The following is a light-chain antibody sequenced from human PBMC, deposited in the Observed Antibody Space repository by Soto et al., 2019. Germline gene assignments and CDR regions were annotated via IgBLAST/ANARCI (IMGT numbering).Light chain of an antibody. Sequence: DIQITQSPSTLSASVGDRVTITCRASQSISSWLAWYQQKSGKAPKLLIYDASSLESGVPSRFSGSGSGTEFTLTISSLQPDDFATYYCQQYDSYSPSFGQGTKVDIK. CDR2: DAS. CDR1: QSISSW. CDR3: QQYDSYSPS. V-gene: IGKV1-5*01. J-gene: IGKJ2*01.